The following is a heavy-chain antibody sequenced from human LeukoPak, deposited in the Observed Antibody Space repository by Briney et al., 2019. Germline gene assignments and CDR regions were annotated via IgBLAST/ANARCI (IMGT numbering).Heavy chain of an antibody. CDR2: IYHSGST. CDR3: ARGKSRGGHIDY. J-gene: IGHJ4*02. Sequence: SETLSLTCTTSGYSISSGYYWGWIRQPPGKGLEWIGSIYHSGSTYYNPSLKSRVTISVDTSKNQFSLKLRSVTAADTAVYYCARGKSRGGHIDYWGKGTLVTVSS. V-gene: IGHV4-38-2*02. D-gene: IGHD3-16*01. CDR1: GYSISSGYY.